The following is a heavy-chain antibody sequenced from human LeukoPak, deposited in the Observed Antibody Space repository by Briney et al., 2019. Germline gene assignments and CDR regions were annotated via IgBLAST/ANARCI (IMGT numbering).Heavy chain of an antibody. D-gene: IGHD6-19*01. V-gene: IGHV3-9*03. CDR2: ISWISRSI. CDR3: AKTYSSGWDDAFDI. J-gene: IGHJ3*02. Sequence: XISWISRSICYADSVRARFTISRDNAKNSLYLQMNSLRAEDMALYYCAKTYSSGWDDAFDIWGQGTMVTVSS.